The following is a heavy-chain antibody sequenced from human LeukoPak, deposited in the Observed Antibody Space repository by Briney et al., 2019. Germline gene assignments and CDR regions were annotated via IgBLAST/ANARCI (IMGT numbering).Heavy chain of an antibody. CDR1: GGSISSGDYY. V-gene: IGHV4-31*03. D-gene: IGHD3-16*01. CDR3: AGDRGGRPGAGLDF. Sequence: SETLSLTCTVSGGSISSGDYYWSWIRQHPGKGLEWIGYIYYSGSTYYNPSLKSRVTISVDTSKNQFSLILSSVTAADTAVYYWAGDRGGRPGAGLDFGGRETLVTVSS. CDR2: IYYSGST. J-gene: IGHJ4*02.